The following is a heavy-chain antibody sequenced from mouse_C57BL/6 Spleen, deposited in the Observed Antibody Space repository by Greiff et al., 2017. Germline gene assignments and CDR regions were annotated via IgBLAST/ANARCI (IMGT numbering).Heavy chain of an antibody. CDR2: IDPSDSYT. CDR1: GYTFTSYW. J-gene: IGHJ2*01. V-gene: IGHV1-69*01. CDR3: ARGQLRPSYFDY. D-gene: IGHD3-2*02. Sequence: QVQLQQPGAELVMPGASVKLSCKASGYTFTSYWMHWVKQRPGQGLEWIGEIDPSDSYTNYNQKFKGKSTLTVDKSSSTAYMQLSSLTSEDSAVYYCARGQLRPSYFDYWGQGTTLTVSS.